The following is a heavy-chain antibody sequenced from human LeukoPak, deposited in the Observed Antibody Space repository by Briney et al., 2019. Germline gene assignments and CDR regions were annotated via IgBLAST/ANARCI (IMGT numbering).Heavy chain of an antibody. CDR1: GYSISSGYY. CDR2: IYHSGST. V-gene: IGHV4-38-2*01. D-gene: IGHD2-2*01. Sequence: TSETLSLTCAVSGYSISSGYYWGWIRQPPGKGLEWIGRIYHSGSTYYNPSLKSRVTISVDTSKNQFSLKLSSVTAADTAVYYCSTSSSYYYYMDVWGKGTTVTVSS. CDR3: STSSSYYYYMDV. J-gene: IGHJ6*03.